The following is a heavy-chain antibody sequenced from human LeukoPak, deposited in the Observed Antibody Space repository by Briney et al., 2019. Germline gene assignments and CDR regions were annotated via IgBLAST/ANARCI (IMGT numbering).Heavy chain of an antibody. CDR2: ISAYNGNT. Sequence: ASVKVSCKASGYTFTSYGISWVRQAPGQGLEWMGWISAYNGNTNYAQKLQGRVTMTTDTSTSTAYMELRSLRSDDTAVYYCASTPPGYYDSSGYYHFDYWGQGTLVTVSS. CDR3: ASTPPGYYDSSGYYHFDY. CDR1: GYTFTSYG. V-gene: IGHV1-18*01. D-gene: IGHD3-22*01. J-gene: IGHJ4*02.